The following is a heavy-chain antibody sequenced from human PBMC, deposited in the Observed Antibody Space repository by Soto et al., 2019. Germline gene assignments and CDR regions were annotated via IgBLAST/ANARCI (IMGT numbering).Heavy chain of an antibody. D-gene: IGHD2-15*01. Sequence: GESLKISCNGSGYSFINYSISCVRHMPGKGLEWMGRIDPSDSYTNYSPYFQGHVTISADKSISTTYLQWSSLKASDTAMYYCARHTSYCSVGSCYSGFYYYGMGVWRQGNTVPVSP. CDR1: GYSFINYS. CDR3: ARHTSYCSVGSCYSGFYYYGMGV. J-gene: IGHJ6*01. CDR2: IDPSDSYT. V-gene: IGHV5-10-1*01.